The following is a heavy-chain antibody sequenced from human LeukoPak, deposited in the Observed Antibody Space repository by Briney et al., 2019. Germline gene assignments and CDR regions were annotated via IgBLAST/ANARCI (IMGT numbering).Heavy chain of an antibody. J-gene: IGHJ4*02. CDR1: GFTFSSYW. V-gene: IGHV3-74*01. CDR3: ARDLVGGSPWFDY. Sequence: GGSLRLSCAASGFTFSSYWMQWVRHAPGKGLVWVSRINSDGSSTNYADSVKGRFTISRDNAKNTLYLQMNSLRAEDTAVYYCARDLVGGSPWFDYWGRGNLVTVSS. D-gene: IGHD2-15*01. CDR2: INSDGSST.